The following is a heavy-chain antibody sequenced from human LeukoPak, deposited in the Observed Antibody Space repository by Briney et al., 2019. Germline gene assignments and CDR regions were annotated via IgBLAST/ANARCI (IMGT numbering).Heavy chain of an antibody. V-gene: IGHV4-4*07. J-gene: IGHJ5*02. CDR3: AGDSGVVPAASYDWFDP. D-gene: IGHD2-2*01. Sequence: SETLSLTCTVSGGSISSYYWSWIRQPAGKGLEWIGRIYTSGSTNYNPSLKSRVTMSVDTSKNQFSLKLSSVTAADTAVYYCAGDSGVVPAASYDWFDPWGQGNLVTVSS. CDR1: GGSISSYY. CDR2: IYTSGST.